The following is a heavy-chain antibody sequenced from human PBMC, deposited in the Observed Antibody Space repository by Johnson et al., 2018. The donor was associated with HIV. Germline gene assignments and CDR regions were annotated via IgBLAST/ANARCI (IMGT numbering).Heavy chain of an antibody. CDR1: GFTVSNNY. J-gene: IGHJ3*02. CDR2: IYSGGST. Sequence: EVQLVESGGGLVQPGGSLRLSCAASGFTVSNNYMTWVRQAPGKGLEWVSLIYSGGSTYYADSVKGRFTISRDNSKNTLYLRMNSLRAEDTAVYYCVSRQYFSSFDIWGQGTMVTVSS. V-gene: IGHV3-66*01. CDR3: VSRQYFSSFDI. D-gene: IGHD3-3*01.